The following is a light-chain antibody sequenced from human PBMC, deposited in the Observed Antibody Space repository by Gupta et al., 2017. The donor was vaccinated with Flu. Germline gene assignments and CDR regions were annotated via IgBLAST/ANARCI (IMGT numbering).Light chain of an antibody. CDR3: CAYAGTVTFV. V-gene: IGLV2-11*03. J-gene: IGLJ1*01. Sequence: SVTISCTGASSDVGGYEYVSWYHPHPGKPHNLMIYDVSQRPAGVPDRFSGSKSGNTASLTISGRQGDEEADYFCCAYAGTVTFVFGTGTKVTVL. CDR2: DVS. CDR1: SSDVGGYEY.